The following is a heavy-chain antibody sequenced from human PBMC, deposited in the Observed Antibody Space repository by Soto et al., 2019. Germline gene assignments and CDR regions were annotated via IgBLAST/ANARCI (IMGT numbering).Heavy chain of an antibody. CDR1: GGTFSRYA. CDR3: ARAIVGPTTTGWLDP. D-gene: IGHD1-26*01. J-gene: IGHJ5*02. V-gene: IGHV1-69*01. CDR2: IIPIFGTA. Sequence: QVQLVQSGAEVKKPGSSVKVSCKASGGTFSRYAISWVRQAPGQGLEWMGGIIPIFGTANYAQKFQGRVTITADESTRTAYMELSSQRFEDTAVYYCARAIVGPTTTGWLDPWGQGTLVTVST.